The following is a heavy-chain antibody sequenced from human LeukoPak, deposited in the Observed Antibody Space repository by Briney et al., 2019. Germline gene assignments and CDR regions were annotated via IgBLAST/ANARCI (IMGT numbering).Heavy chain of an antibody. CDR1: GFTFSSYA. D-gene: IGHD1-26*01. CDR2: ISGSGGST. J-gene: IGHJ4*02. Sequence: GGSLRLSCAASGFTFSSYAMSWVRQAPGKGLEWVSAISGSGGSTYYADSVKGRFTISRDNSKNTLYLQMNSLRAEDTAVHYRAKDDGYSGSYYADYWGQGTLVTVSS. V-gene: IGHV3-23*01. CDR3: AKDDGYSGSYYADY.